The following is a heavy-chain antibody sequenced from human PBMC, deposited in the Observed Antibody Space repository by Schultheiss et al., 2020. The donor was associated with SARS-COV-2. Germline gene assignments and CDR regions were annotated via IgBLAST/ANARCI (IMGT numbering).Heavy chain of an antibody. V-gene: IGHV4-34*01. CDR1: GGSFSGYY. D-gene: IGHD3-3*01. CDR2: INHSGST. Sequence: SETLSLTCAVYGGSFSGYYWSWIRQPPGKGLEWIGEINHSGSTNYNPSLKSRVTISVDTSKNQFSLKLSSVTAADTAVYYCARRGKYDFWSGYYGYYYYMDVWGKGTTVTVSS. CDR3: ARRGKYDFWSGYYGYYYYMDV. J-gene: IGHJ6*03.